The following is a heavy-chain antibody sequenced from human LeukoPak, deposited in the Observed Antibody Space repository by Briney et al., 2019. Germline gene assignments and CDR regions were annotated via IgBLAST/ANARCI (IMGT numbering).Heavy chain of an antibody. CDR1: SGSISTSNYY. J-gene: IGHJ6*03. CDR2: IFYSGST. V-gene: IGHV4-39*07. D-gene: IGHD5-12*01. CDR3: ARVSGYVVLNYYYYMDV. Sequence: SETLSLTCTVSSGSISTSNYYWGWVRQPPGKALEWIGNIFYSGSTNYNPSLKSRVTISVDTSKNQFSLKLSSVTAADTAVYYCARVSGYVVLNYYYYMDVWGKGTTVTVSS.